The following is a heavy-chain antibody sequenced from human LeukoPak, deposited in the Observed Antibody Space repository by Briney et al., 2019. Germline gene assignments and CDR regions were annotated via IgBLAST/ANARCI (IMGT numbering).Heavy chain of an antibody. CDR2: IYYSGST. D-gene: IGHD4-23*01. CDR1: GGSISSSSYY. V-gene: IGHV4-39*01. J-gene: IGHJ4*02. Sequence: SETLSLTCTVSGGSISSSSYYWGWIRQPPGKRLEWIESIYYSGSTYYNPSLKSRVTISVDTSKDQFSLKLSSVTAADTAVYYCARSLLRWYTDYWGQGTLVTVSS. CDR3: ARSLLRWYTDY.